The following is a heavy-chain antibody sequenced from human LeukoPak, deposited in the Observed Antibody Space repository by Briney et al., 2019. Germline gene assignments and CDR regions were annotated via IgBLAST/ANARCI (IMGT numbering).Heavy chain of an antibody. CDR1: GGSISSYY. CDR3: ARHEFADLIVDY. CDR2: IYYSGST. V-gene: IGHV4-59*08. Sequence: SETLSLTCTVSGGSISSYYWSWIRQPPGKGLEWIGYIYYSGSTNYNPSLKSRVTISVDTSKNQFSLKLSSVTAADTATYHCARHEFADLIVDYWGQGTLVTVSS. D-gene: IGHD3-22*01. J-gene: IGHJ4*02.